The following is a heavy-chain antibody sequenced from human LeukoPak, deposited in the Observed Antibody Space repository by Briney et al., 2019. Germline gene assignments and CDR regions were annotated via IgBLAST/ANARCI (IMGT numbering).Heavy chain of an antibody. Sequence: PSETLSLTCTVSGGSISSYYWSWIRQPPGKGLEWIGYIYYSGSTNYNPSLKSRVTISVDTSKNQFSLKLSSLTAADTAVYYCARVGRGDHTWGSYYCDHWGQGTLVTVSS. CDR2: IYYSGST. CDR3: ARVGRGDHTWGSYYCDH. D-gene: IGHD3-16*01. V-gene: IGHV4-59*01. J-gene: IGHJ4*02. CDR1: GGSISSYY.